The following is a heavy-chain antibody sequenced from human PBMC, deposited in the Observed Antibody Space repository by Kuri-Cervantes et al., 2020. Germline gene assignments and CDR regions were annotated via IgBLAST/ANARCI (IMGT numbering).Heavy chain of an antibody. CDR2: IYYSGNT. Sequence: SETLSLTCTVSGGFISSYYWSWIRQPPGKGLEWIGYIYYSGNTNYNPSLKSRVTISVDASKNQFSLKLSSVTAADTAVYYCARHSRDGPFDFWGQGILVTVSS. CDR3: ARHSRDGPFDF. D-gene: IGHD5-24*01. V-gene: IGHV4-59*08. CDR1: GGFISSYY. J-gene: IGHJ4*02.